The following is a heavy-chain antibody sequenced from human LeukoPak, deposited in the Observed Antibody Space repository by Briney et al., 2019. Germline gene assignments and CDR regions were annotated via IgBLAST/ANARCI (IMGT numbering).Heavy chain of an antibody. J-gene: IGHJ4*02. V-gene: IGHV1-46*01. CDR2: INPSGGST. CDR3: ARDHDYYDSSGHYDY. D-gene: IGHD3-22*01. CDR1: GYTFTSYY. Sequence: ASLTVSCKASGYTFTSYYMHWVRQAPGQGLEWMGIINPSGGSTSYAQKFQGRVTMTRDTSTSTVYMELSSLRSEDTAVYYCARDHDYYDSSGHYDYWGQGTLVTVSS.